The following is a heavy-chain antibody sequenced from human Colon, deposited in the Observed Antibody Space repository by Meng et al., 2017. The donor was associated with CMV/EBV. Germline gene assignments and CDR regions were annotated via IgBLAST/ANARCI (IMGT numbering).Heavy chain of an antibody. D-gene: IGHD1-14*01. CDR3: ARQRRRINHLKGNEADFHGDMDV. CDR2: IYESGTT. CDR1: GVAMSLYY. Sequence: SETLSLTCSVSGVAMSLYYWSWIRQAPGKGLEWIGHIYESGTTKYNPSLESRVTIAADTSKNEFSLKLRSVTAADTAVYYCARQRRRINHLKGNEADFHGDMDVWGQGTTVTVSS. J-gene: IGHJ6*02. V-gene: IGHV4-59*08.